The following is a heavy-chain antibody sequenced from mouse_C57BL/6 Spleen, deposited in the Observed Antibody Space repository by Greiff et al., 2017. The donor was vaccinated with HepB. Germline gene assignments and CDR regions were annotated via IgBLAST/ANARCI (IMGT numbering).Heavy chain of an antibody. CDR1: GYTFTSYW. V-gene: IGHV1-52*01. D-gene: IGHD2-5*01. CDR2: IDPSDSET. J-gene: IGHJ4*01. CDR3: ARAGIYSNYAMDY. Sequence: VQLQQPGAELVRPGSSVKLSCKASGYTFTSYWMHWVKQRPIQGLEWIGNIDPSDSETHYNQKFKDKATLTVDKSSSTAYMQLSSLTSEDSAVYYCARAGIYSNYAMDYWGQGTSVTVSS.